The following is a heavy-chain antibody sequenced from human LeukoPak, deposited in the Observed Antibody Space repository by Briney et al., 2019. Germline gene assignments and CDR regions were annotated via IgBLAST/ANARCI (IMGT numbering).Heavy chain of an antibody. V-gene: IGHV1-2*02. CDR3: ARGYYCSSSSCYRRWFDP. D-gene: IGHD2-15*01. CDR2: INPNSGGT. Sequence: ASVKVSCKASGYTFTGYCIHWVRQAPGQGLEWMGWINPNSGGTNYAQNFQGRVTMTRDTSISTAYMELSRLRSDDTAVYYCARGYYCSSSSCYRRWFDPWGQGTLVTVSS. J-gene: IGHJ5*02. CDR1: GYTFTGYC.